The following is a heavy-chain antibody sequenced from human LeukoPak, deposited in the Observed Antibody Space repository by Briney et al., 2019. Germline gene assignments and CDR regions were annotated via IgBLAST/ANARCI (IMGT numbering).Heavy chain of an antibody. CDR1: GFTFRSYT. D-gene: IGHD6-19*01. Sequence: PGGSLRLSCSGSGFTFRSYTMTWVRQAPGKGLERVSSIDGDGTLKYYADSLKGRFTISRDNANNSVYLQMKSLTADDSGLYFCARDYSSGWFGKGAYWGQGTRVLVSS. V-gene: IGHV3-21*06. CDR2: IDGDGTLK. J-gene: IGHJ4*02. CDR3: ARDYSSGWFGKGAY.